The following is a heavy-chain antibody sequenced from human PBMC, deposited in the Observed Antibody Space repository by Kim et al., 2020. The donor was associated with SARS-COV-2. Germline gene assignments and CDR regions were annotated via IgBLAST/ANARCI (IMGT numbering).Heavy chain of an antibody. CDR2: IIGAGVNT. D-gene: IGHD2-2*01. Sequence: GGSLRLSCAASGFTFSTYAMNWVRQTPEKGLEWVSSIIGAGVNTYHADSVKGRFSISRDNPKNTLYLQMNSLRAEDTAVYFCAKGTLGTCSGARCYPLDFWGQGTMVTVSS. V-gene: IGHV3-23*01. CDR3: AKGTLGTCSGARCYPLDF. J-gene: IGHJ4*02. CDR1: GFTFSTYA.